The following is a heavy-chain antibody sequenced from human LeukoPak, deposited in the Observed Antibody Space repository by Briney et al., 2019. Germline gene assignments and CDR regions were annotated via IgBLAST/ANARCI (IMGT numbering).Heavy chain of an antibody. CDR1: GVSISSGGFY. D-gene: IGHD3-22*01. Sequence: SETLSLTCSVSGVSISSGGFYWSWIRQLPGKGLEWIGYIYYTGTTYYNPSLRTRVIIPVDTSKNQFSLKVNSVTASDTAVYYCSTSDDSSGYLTSFDPWGQGTLVTVSS. V-gene: IGHV4-31*03. CDR2: IYYTGTT. CDR3: STSDDSSGYLTSFDP. J-gene: IGHJ5*02.